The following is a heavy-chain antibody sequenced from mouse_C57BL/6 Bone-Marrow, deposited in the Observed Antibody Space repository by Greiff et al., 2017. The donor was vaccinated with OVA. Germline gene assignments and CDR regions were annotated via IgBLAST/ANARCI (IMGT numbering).Heavy chain of an antibody. CDR1: GYTFTSYT. CDR2: INPSSGYT. V-gene: IGHV1-4*01. CDR3: ARGYYRPYRYFDV. Sequence: VQLQQSGAELARPGASVKMSCKASGYTFTSYTMHWVQQRPGQGLEWIGYINPSSGYTKYNQKFKDKATLTADKSSSTAYMQLSSLTSEDSAVYYWARGYYRPYRYFDVWGTGTTVTVSS. D-gene: IGHD2-3*01. J-gene: IGHJ1*03.